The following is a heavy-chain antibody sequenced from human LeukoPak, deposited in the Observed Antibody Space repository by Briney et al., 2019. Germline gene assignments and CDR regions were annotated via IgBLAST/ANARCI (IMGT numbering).Heavy chain of an antibody. D-gene: IGHD3-22*01. V-gene: IGHV4-59*01. Sequence: PSETLSLTCTVSGGSIRSYYWSWIGQPPGKGREGMGYIYDTGSTNYNPSSQSRVTISVATSQNQFSLEVKSVTAADTAVYYCARARVRSYTFDSSGSYSSDWNFDLWGRGTLVTVSS. CDR2: IYDTGST. J-gene: IGHJ2*01. CDR3: ARARVRSYTFDSSGSYSSDWNFDL. CDR1: GGSIRSYY.